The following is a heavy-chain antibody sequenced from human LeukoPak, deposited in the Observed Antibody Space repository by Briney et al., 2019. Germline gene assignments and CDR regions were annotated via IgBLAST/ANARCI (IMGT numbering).Heavy chain of an antibody. J-gene: IGHJ4*02. CDR1: GFTFSSYA. D-gene: IGHD2-15*01. CDR2: ISGSGGST. V-gene: IGHV3-23*01. CDR3: AKDFGFVVTGTVDY. Sequence: GGSLRLSCAASGFTFSSYAMSWVRQAPGKGLEWVSAISGSGGSTYYADSVKGRFTISRDNSKNTLYLQMNSLRAEDTAVYYSAKDFGFVVTGTVDYWGQGTLVTVSS.